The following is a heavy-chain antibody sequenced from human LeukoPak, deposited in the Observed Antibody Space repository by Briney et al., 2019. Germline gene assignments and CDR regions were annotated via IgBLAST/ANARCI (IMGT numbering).Heavy chain of an antibody. CDR1: GYTFTSYG. V-gene: IGHV1-18*01. Sequence: ASVKVSCKASGYTFTSYGISWVRQAPGQGLEWMGWISAYNGNTNYVQKLQGRVTMTTDTSTSTAYMELRSLRSDDTAVYYCAREYCSGGSCYSGYWGQGTLVTVSS. D-gene: IGHD2-15*01. CDR3: AREYCSGGSCYSGY. CDR2: ISAYNGNT. J-gene: IGHJ4*02.